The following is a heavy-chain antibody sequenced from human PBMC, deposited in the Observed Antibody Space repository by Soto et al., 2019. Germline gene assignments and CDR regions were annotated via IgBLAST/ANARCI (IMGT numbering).Heavy chain of an antibody. J-gene: IGHJ6*02. CDR2: ISAYNGNT. CDR3: ESYREQLVLYGMDV. V-gene: IGHV1-18*01. D-gene: IGHD6-6*01. CDR1: GYTFTSYV. Sequence: QVQLVQSGAEVKKPGASVKVSCKASGYTFTSYVISWVRQAPGQGLEWMGWISAYNGNTNYAQKLQGRVTMTTDTTTSTAYRELMSLRTDDTAVYYCESYREQLVLYGMDVWGQGTTVTVSS.